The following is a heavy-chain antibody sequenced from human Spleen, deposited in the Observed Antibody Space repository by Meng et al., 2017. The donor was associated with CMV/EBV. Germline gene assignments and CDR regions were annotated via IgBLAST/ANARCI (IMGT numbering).Heavy chain of an antibody. CDR3: ARENEYWSGYYEYFQY. D-gene: IGHD3-3*01. Sequence: ISGYCCSWIRQAPGKGLEWIGDIYYSESTKGVTKYNPSRQSRVTVSVDTSKNQFSLNLRSLTAADTAVYYCARENEYWSGYYEYFQYWGQGTLVTVSS. J-gene: IGHJ1*01. V-gene: IGHV4-59*01. CDR1: ISGYC. CDR2: IYYSEST.